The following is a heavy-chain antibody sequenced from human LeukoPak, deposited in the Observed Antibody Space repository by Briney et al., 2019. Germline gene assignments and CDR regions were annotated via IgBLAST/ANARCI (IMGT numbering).Heavy chain of an antibody. V-gene: IGHV3-21*01. Sequence: GGSLRLSCAVSGFTFSSYSMNWVRQAPGKGLEWVSSISSSSSYIYYADSVKGRFTISRDNAKNSLYLQMNSLRAEDTAVYYCARGDYGDYAAPPDYWGQGTLVTVSS. CDR2: ISSSSSYI. CDR1: GFTFSSYS. J-gene: IGHJ4*02. CDR3: ARGDYGDYAAPPDY. D-gene: IGHD4-17*01.